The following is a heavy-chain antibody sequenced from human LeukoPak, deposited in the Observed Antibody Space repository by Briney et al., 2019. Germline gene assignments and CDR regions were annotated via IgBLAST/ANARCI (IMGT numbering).Heavy chain of an antibody. CDR1: GSTFSSYG. V-gene: IGHV3-30*18. CDR2: ISYDGSNK. J-gene: IGHJ4*02. CDR3: AKDQSSGWLFDY. D-gene: IGHD6-19*01. Sequence: GGSLRLSCAASGSTFSSYGMHWVRQAPGKGLEWVAVISYDGSNKYYADSVKGRFTISRDNSKNTLYLQMNSLRAEDTAVYYCAKDQSSGWLFDYWGQGTLVTVSS.